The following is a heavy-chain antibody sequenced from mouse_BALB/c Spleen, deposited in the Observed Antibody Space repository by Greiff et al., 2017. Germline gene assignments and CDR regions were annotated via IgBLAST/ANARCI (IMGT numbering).Heavy chain of an antibody. CDR3: VLLPALDY. V-gene: IGHV1S81*02. D-gene: IGHD2-1*01. J-gene: IGHJ2*01. Sequence: VQLQQPGAELVKPGASVKLSCKASGYTFTSYWMHWVKQRPGQGLEWIGEINPSNGRTNYNEKFKSKATLTVDKSSSTAYMQLSSLTSEDSAVYYCVLLPALDYWGQGTTLTVSS. CDR1: GYTFTSYW. CDR2: INPSNGRT.